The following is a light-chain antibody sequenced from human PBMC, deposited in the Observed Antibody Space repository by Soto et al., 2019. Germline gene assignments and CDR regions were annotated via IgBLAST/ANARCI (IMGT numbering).Light chain of an antibody. J-gene: IGKJ1*01. CDR1: QSITNW. CDR2: MAS. CDR3: QQYYRQAT. V-gene: IGKV1-5*03. Sequence: DIQMTQSPSTLSASVGDRVTITCRASQSITNWLAWYQQKPGKAPKPLIYMASSLESGVPSRFSGSGGGTEFTPTISSLQPDDFATYYCQQYYRQATFGQGTKVDIK.